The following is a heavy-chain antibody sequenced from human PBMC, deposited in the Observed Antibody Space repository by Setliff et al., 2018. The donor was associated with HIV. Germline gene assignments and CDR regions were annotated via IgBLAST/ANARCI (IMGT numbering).Heavy chain of an antibody. CDR2: INHGGSA. Sequence: KPSETLSLTCAVYNGSFSAYYWAWIRRPPGKGLEWIGEINHGGSATYNPSLTGRVGISVDTSKNQFSLKMIAVTAADAAVYYCALLEVPLIVGTPPPIWGQGTLVTVSS. CDR3: ALLEVPLIVGTPPPI. CDR1: NGSFSAYY. V-gene: IGHV4-34*01. D-gene: IGHD1-26*01. J-gene: IGHJ4*02.